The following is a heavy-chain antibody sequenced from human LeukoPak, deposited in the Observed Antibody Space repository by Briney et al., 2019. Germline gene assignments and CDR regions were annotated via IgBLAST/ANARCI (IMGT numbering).Heavy chain of an antibody. CDR2: IRSKANSYAT. D-gene: IGHD1-7*01. CDR3: TRTVYNWNYEDY. V-gene: IGHV3-73*01. CDR1: GFTFSGSA. Sequence: QPGGSLRLSCAASGFTFSGSAMHWVRQASGKGLEWVGRIRSKANSYATAYAASVKGRFTIFRDDSKNTAYLQMNSLKTEDTAVYYCTRTVYNWNYEDYWGQGTLVTVSS. J-gene: IGHJ4*02.